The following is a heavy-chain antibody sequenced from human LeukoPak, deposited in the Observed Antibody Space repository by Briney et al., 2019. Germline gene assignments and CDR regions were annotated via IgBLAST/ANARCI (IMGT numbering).Heavy chain of an antibody. V-gene: IGHV4-38-2*02. CDR3: ARDLGYYDILTGYSTSYFDY. J-gene: IGHJ4*02. CDR1: GYSISSGYY. Sequence: SETLSLTCTVSGYSISSGYYWGWIRQPPGKGLEWIGSIYHSGSTYYNPSLKSRVTISVDTSKNQFSLKLSSVTAADTAVYYCARDLGYYDILTGYSTSYFDYWGQGTLVTVSS. CDR2: IYHSGST. D-gene: IGHD3-9*01.